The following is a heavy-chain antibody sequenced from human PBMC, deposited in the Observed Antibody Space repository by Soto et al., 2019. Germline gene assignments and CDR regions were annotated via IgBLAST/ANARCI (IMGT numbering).Heavy chain of an antibody. CDR2: INPDGSST. D-gene: IGHD3-10*01. CDR3: TGDTFGPRDS. CDR1: GFTFSNYW. J-gene: IGHJ4*02. V-gene: IGHV3-74*01. Sequence: EVQLVESGGGLVQPGGSLRLSCAASGFTFSNYWMHWVRQAPGKGLLWVSRINPDGSSTSYADSVKYRFTISRDNAENTLFLQMNILRAEDTALYYCTGDTFGPRDSCGQGTLVTVSS.